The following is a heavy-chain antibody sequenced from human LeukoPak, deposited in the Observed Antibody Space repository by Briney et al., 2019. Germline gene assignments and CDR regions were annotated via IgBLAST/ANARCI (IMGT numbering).Heavy chain of an antibody. V-gene: IGHV3-73*01. CDR2: IDKKDNFYAT. J-gene: IGHJ5*02. CDR3: TRDSGTYNWLDP. Sequence: GGALRLSCAASGFTFSGSAIHWVRQSSGKGLEWVGHIDKKDNFYATTSAASVTGRFTISRDDSKNTAYLQMNSLKTEDTALYYCTRDSGTYNWLDPWGQGTLVTVSS. D-gene: IGHD1-26*01. CDR1: GFTFSGSA.